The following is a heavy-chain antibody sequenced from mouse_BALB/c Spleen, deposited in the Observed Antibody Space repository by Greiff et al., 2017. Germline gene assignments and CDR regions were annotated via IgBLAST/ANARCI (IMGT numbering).Heavy chain of an antibody. CDR2: ISSGGSYT. CDR3: AREGTDDYVLFAY. D-gene: IGHD2-4*01. CDR1: GFTFSSYT. J-gene: IGHJ3*01. Sequence: EVMLVESGGGLVKPGGSLKLSCAASGFTFSSYTMSWVRQTPEKRLEWVATISSGGSYTYYPDSVKGRFTISRDNAKNTLYLQMNSLQTDDTAMYYCAREGTDDYVLFAYWGQGTLVTVSA. V-gene: IGHV5-6-4*01.